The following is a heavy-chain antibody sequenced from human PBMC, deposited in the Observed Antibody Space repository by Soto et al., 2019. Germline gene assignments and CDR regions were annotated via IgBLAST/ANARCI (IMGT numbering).Heavy chain of an antibody. V-gene: IGHV4-34*01. D-gene: IGHD6-13*01. J-gene: IGHJ5*02. Sequence: SETLSLTCAVYGGSFSGYYWSWIRQPPGKGLEWIGEINHSGGTNYNPSLKHRVTISVDTSKNEFFLKLSSSTALDTAIYYCARRGERAAATNWFDPWGQGILVTVSS. CDR1: GGSFSGYY. CDR2: INHSGGT. CDR3: ARRGERAAATNWFDP.